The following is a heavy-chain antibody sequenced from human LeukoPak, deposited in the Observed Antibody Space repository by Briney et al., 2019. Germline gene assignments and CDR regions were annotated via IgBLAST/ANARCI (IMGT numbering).Heavy chain of an antibody. CDR2: INHSGST. CDR3: ARGVRYSSSWYNYYYGMDV. D-gene: IGHD6-13*01. V-gene: IGHV4-34*01. J-gene: IGHJ6*02. Sequence: SETLSLTCAVYGGSFSGYYWSWIRQPPWRRLEWIGEINHSGSTNYNPSLKSRVTISVDTSKNQFSLKLSSVTAADTAVYYCARGVRYSSSWYNYYYGMDVWGQGTTVTVSS. CDR1: GGSFSGYY.